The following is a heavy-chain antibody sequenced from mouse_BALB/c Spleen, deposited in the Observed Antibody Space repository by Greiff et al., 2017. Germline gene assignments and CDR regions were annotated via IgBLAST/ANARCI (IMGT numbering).Heavy chain of an antibody. V-gene: IGHV5-6*01. Sequence: EVQGVESGGDLVKPGGSLKLSCAASGFTFSSYGMSWVRQTPDKRLEWVATISSGGSYTYYPDSVKGRFTISRDNAKNTLYLQMSSLKSEDTAMYYCARHETGTSYFDYWGQGTTLTVSS. CDR3: ARHETGTSYFDY. CDR1: GFTFSSYG. D-gene: IGHD4-1*01. CDR2: ISSGGSYT. J-gene: IGHJ2*01.